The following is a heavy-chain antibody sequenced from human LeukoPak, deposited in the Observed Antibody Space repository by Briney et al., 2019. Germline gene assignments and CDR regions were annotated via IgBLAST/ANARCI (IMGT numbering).Heavy chain of an antibody. Sequence: ASVKVSCKASGYTFTSYGISWVRQAPGQGLEWMGWISAYNGNTNYAQKLRGRVTMTTDTSTSTAYMELRSLRSDDTAVYYCATTGQQLVDGDWFDPWGQGTLVTVSS. J-gene: IGHJ5*02. D-gene: IGHD6-13*01. CDR1: GYTFTSYG. CDR3: ATTGQQLVDGDWFDP. CDR2: ISAYNGNT. V-gene: IGHV1-18*01.